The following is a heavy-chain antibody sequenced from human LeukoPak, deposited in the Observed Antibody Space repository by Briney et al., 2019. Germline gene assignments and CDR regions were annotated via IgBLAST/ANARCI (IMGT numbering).Heavy chain of an antibody. CDR2: IKQDGSEK. CDR3: AKPTYSSGWWDYFDY. V-gene: IGHV3-7*01. J-gene: IGHJ4*02. Sequence: GGSLRLSCAASGFTFSSYWMSWVRQAPGKGLEWVANIKQDGSEKYYVDSVKGRFTISRDNAKNSLYLQMNSLRAEDTAVYYCAKPTYSSGWWDYFDYWGQGTLVTVSS. CDR1: GFTFSSYW. D-gene: IGHD6-19*01.